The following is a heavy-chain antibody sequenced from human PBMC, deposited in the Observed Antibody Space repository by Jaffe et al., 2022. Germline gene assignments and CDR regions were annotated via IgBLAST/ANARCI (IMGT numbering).Heavy chain of an antibody. Sequence: QVQLQESGPGLVKPSQTLSLTCTVSGGSISSGSYYWSWIRQPAGKGLEWIGRIYTSGSTNYNPSLKSRVTISVDTSKNQFSLKLSSVTAADTAVYYCARGQYVWGSYRYSAPDYWGQGTLVTVSS. CDR2: IYTSGST. CDR1: GGSISSGSYY. J-gene: IGHJ4*02. CDR3: ARGQYVWGSYRYSAPDY. V-gene: IGHV4-61*02. D-gene: IGHD3-16*02.